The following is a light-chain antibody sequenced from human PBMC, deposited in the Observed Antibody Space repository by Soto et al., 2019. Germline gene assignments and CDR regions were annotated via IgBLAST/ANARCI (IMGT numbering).Light chain of an antibody. V-gene: IGKV1-6*01. CDR2: YAS. Sequence: AIQMTQSPSSLSASVGDRITITCRASQDIRNDLGWYQQKPGEAPKLLIYYASSLHVGVPSRFSGSLSGTDFTLTISSLQPEDSATYYCHQYNSYSYTFGQGTKVDIK. CDR3: HQYNSYSYT. J-gene: IGKJ2*01. CDR1: QDIRND.